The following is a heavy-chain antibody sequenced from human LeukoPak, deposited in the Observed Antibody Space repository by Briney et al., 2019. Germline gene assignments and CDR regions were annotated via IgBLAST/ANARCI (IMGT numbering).Heavy chain of an antibody. J-gene: IGHJ4*02. D-gene: IGHD6-19*01. Sequence: GGSLRLSCAASGFIFTNYFMSWVRQAPGKGLEWVASIKHDGSEKYYVDSVRGRFTISRDNTMNSLYLQMSSLRAEDTALYYCAKVSSGWDLDYWGQGTLVTVSS. CDR1: GFIFTNYF. V-gene: IGHV3-7*03. CDR2: IKHDGSEK. CDR3: AKVSSGWDLDY.